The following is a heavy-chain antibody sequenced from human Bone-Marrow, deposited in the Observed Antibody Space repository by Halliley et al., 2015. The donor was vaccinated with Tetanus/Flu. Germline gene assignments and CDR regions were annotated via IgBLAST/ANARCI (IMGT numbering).Heavy chain of an antibody. D-gene: IGHD6-6*01. CDR2: ISSSSGNI. J-gene: IGHJ6*02. Sequence: EWVSSISSSSGNIHYADSVKGRFTISRDNARNSLFLQINSLRAEDTAVYYCARAPSSFYGLDFWGQGTTVTVSS. CDR3: ARAPSSFYGLDF. V-gene: IGHV3-21*01.